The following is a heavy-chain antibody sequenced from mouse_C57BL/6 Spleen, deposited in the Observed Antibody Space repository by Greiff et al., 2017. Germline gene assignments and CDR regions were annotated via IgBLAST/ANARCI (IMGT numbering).Heavy chain of an antibody. CDR3: AQSNFYAMDY. CDR2: INPSSGYT. Sequence: QVQLQQSGAELARPGASVKMSCKASGYTFTSYTMHWVKQRPGQGLEWIGYINPSSGYTKYNQKFKDKATLTADKSSSTAYMQLSSLTSEDSAVYYCAQSNFYAMDYGGQGTSENVSS. D-gene: IGHD1-3*01. J-gene: IGHJ4*01. CDR1: GYTFTSYT. V-gene: IGHV1-4*01.